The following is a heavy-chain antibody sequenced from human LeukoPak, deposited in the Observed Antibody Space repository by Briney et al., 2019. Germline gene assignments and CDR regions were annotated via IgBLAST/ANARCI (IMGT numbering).Heavy chain of an antibody. J-gene: IGHJ4*02. CDR1: GFTFSSYA. D-gene: IGHD6-13*01. CDR2: ISGSGGNT. CDR3: AKDGAGGPYSSSWFDY. V-gene: IGHV3-23*01. Sequence: GGSLRLSCAASGFTFSSYAMSWVRQAPGKGLEGVSAISGSGGNTYYADSVRGRFTISRDNSKNTLYLQMNSLRADDTALYYCAKDGAGGPYSSSWFDYWGQGTLVTVSS.